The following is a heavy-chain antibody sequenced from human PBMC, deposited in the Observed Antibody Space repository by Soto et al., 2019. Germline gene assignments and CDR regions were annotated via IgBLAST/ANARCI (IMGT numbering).Heavy chain of an antibody. D-gene: IGHD3-10*01. V-gene: IGHV3-30-3*01. CDR2: ISNDGTKK. CDR1: GFTFSNFA. J-gene: IGHJ4*02. CDR3: ATIILHY. Sequence: QVQLVESGGRVVQPGSSLRLSCADSGFTFSNFAMHGVRQTPGKGLEWVAVISNDGTKKVYADSVKGRFTISRDNSKNILYLEMNTLRTEDTAVYYCATIILHYWGQGTLVTVSS.